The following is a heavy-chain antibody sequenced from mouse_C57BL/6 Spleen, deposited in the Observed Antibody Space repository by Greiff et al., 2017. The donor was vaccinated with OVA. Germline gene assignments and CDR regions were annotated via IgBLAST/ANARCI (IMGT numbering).Heavy chain of an antibody. Sequence: EVNVVESGAELVRPGASVKLSCTASGFNIKDDYMHWVKQRPEQGLEWIGWIDPENGDTEYASKFQGKATITADTSSNTAYLQLSSLTSEDTAVYYCTTSRYGSSYGYFDVWGTGTTVTVSS. CDR2: IDPENGDT. CDR1: GFNIKDDY. D-gene: IGHD1-1*01. CDR3: TTSRYGSSYGYFDV. V-gene: IGHV14-4*01. J-gene: IGHJ1*03.